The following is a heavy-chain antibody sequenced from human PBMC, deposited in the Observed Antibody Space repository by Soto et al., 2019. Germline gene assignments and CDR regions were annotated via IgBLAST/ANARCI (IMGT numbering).Heavy chain of an antibody. D-gene: IGHD4-17*01. CDR2: IYWDDSY. V-gene: IGHV2-5*02. CDR1: GFSLSTSGVG. CDR3: AHKGYGDYPLDY. J-gene: IGHJ4*02. Sequence: QITLKESGPTLVKPTQTLTLTCTFSGFSLSTSGVGVGWLRQPPGKALEWLAVIYWDDSYHYSPSLRSRLTITKDTSKNQVVLTMTNMDPVDTATYYCAHKGYGDYPLDYWGQGTLVTVSS.